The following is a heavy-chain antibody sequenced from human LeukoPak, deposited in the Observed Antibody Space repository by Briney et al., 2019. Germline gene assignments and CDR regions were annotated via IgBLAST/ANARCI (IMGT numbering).Heavy chain of an antibody. V-gene: IGHV3-21*01. CDR2: ISSSSSYI. J-gene: IGHJ4*02. CDR1: GFTFSSYS. Sequence: PGGSLRLSCAASGFTFSSYSMNWVRQAPGKGLEWVSSISSSSSYIYYADSVKGRFTISRDSAKSSLYLQMNSLRAEDTAVYYCARDKGMVRGVIGYWGQGTLVTVSS. CDR3: ARDKGMVRGVIGY. D-gene: IGHD3-10*01.